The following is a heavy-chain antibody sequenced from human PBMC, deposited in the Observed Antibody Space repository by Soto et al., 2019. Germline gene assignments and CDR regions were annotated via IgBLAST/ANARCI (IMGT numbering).Heavy chain of an antibody. CDR2: IYPGDSDT. CDR3: ARRPDTYCSGGTCYSVGYFDY. J-gene: IGHJ4*02. D-gene: IGHD2-15*01. Sequence: EVQLVQSGAEVRKPGESLKISCKSSGYSFSNYWIGWVRQMPGKGLEWMGIIYPGDSDTRYSPSFQGQVTISADNSISTAYLRWNSLKASDTAMYYCARRPDTYCSGGTCYSVGYFDYWGQGTLVTVSS. CDR1: GYSFSNYW. V-gene: IGHV5-51*03.